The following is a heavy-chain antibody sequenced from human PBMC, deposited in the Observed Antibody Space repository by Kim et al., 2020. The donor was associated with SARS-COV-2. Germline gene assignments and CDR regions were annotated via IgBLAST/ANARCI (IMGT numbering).Heavy chain of an antibody. CDR2: ITWKTITT. CDR3: AKVFYGDYDAFDI. CDR1: GFTFGEYA. D-gene: IGHD4-17*01. J-gene: IGHJ3*02. V-gene: IGHV3-9*01. Sequence: GGSLRLSCAASGFTFGEYAMHWVRQAPGKGLEWVSGITWKTITTDYADSVKGRFIISRDNAKNSLYLQMNSLRAEDTALYYCAKVFYGDYDAFDIWGQGTMVTVSS.